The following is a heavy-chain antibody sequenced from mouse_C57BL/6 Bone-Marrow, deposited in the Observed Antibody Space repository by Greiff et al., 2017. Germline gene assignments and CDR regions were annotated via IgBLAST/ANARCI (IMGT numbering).Heavy chain of an antibody. CDR2: IYPGDGDT. CDR3: AGSVTTVVAKGWYFDV. Sequence: QVQLQQSGPELVKPGASVKISCKASGYAFSSSWMNWVKQRPGKGLEWIGRIYPGDGDTNYNGKFKGKATLTADKSSSTAYMQLSSLTSEDSAVYVCAGSVTTVVAKGWYFDVWGTGTTVTVSS. D-gene: IGHD1-1*01. V-gene: IGHV1-82*01. CDR1: GYAFSSSW. J-gene: IGHJ1*03.